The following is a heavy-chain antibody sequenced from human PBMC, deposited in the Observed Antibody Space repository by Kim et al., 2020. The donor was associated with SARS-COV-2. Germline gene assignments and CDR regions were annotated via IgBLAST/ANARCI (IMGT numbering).Heavy chain of an antibody. J-gene: IGHJ6*02. CDR1: GFTFSSYA. CDR2: ISSNGGST. V-gene: IGHV3-64*02. Sequence: GGSLRLSCAASGFTFSSYAMHWVRQAPGKGLEYVSAISSNGGSTYYADSVKGRFTISRDNSKNTLYLQMGSLRAEDMAVYYCARGLRASGSYEYYYYGMDVWGHGTTVTVSS. CDR3: ARGLRASGSYEYYYYGMDV. D-gene: IGHD3-10*01.